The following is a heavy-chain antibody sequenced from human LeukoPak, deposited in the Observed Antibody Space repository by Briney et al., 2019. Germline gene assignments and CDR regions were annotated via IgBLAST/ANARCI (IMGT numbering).Heavy chain of an antibody. CDR2: INPSGGST. CDR3: ARDMPNWDKTSYYYYYYMDV. Sequence: GASVKVSCKASGYTFTSYYMHWVRQAPGQGLEWMGIINPSGGSTSYAQKFQGRVTMTRDTSTSTVYMELSSLRSEDTAVYYCARDMPNWDKTSYYYYYYMDVWGKGTTVTISS. D-gene: IGHD1-1*01. CDR1: GYTFTSYY. J-gene: IGHJ6*03. V-gene: IGHV1-46*01.